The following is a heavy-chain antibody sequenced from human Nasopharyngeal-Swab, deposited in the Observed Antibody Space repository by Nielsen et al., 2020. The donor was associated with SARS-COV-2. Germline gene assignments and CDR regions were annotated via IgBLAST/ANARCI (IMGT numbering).Heavy chain of an antibody. Sequence: GESLKISCAASGFTFNNYNFNWVRQAPGKGLEWVSSISSSSSYIYYADSVKGRFTISRDNAKNSLHLQMNSLRAEDTAVYYCARPRGGWAFDIWGQGTMVTVSS. CDR3: ARPRGGWAFDI. V-gene: IGHV3-21*04. CDR1: GFTFNNYN. CDR2: ISSSSSYI. J-gene: IGHJ3*02. D-gene: IGHD3-16*01.